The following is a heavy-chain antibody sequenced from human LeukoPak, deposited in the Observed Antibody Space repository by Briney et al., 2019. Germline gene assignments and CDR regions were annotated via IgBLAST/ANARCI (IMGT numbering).Heavy chain of an antibody. J-gene: IGHJ4*02. CDR1: GGSISTGGYY. V-gene: IGHV4-31*03. CDR2: IYYSGST. CDR3: ARRPRGEFDY. Sequence: PSETLSLTCTVSGGSISTGGYYWSWIRQHPGKGLEWIGYIYYSGSTYYNPSLKSRVTILVDTSKNQFSLKLSSVTDADTAVYYCARRPRGEFDYWGQGTLVTVSS. D-gene: IGHD3-16*01.